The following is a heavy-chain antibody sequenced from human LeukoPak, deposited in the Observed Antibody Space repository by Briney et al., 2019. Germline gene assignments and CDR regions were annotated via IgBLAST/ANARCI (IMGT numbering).Heavy chain of an antibody. CDR3: AIHWPRDGYNFIC. Sequence: ASVKVSCKASGYTFTGYYIHWVRQAPGQGLEWMGWVNPNSGGTYYAQNFQGRVTMTRDTSISTAYMELSGLRSDDTAVFYCAIHWPRDGYNFICWGQGTLVTVSS. CDR1: GYTFTGYY. D-gene: IGHD5-24*01. CDR2: VNPNSGGT. J-gene: IGHJ4*02. V-gene: IGHV1-2*02.